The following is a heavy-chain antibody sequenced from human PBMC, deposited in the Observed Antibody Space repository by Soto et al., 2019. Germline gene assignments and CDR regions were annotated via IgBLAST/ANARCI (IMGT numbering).Heavy chain of an antibody. Sequence: EVQLVESGGGLVQPAGSLRLSCAASGFSFSYYGMNWVRQAPGKGLEWVSYISTSSSNIYYADSVKGRFTISRDNAKNSLSLQMNSLRSADTAVYYCARETSTGNYYMDVWGKGTTVTVSS. CDR2: ISTSSSNI. J-gene: IGHJ6*03. V-gene: IGHV3-48*01. CDR1: GFSFSYYG. D-gene: IGHD2-2*01. CDR3: ARETSTGNYYMDV.